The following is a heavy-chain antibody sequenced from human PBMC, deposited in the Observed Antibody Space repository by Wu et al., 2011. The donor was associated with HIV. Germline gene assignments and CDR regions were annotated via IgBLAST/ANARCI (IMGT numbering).Heavy chain of an antibody. CDR2: IIPIFGTA. J-gene: IGHJ5*02. Sequence: QVQLVQSGAEVKKPGSSVKVSCKASGGTFSSYAISWVRQAPGQGLEWMGRIIPIFGTANYAQKFQGRVTITADESTSTAYMELSSLRSEDTAVYYCARGHGGLTGVGRGNWFDPWGQGTLGHRLL. V-gene: IGHV1-69*15. CDR1: GGTFSSYA. CDR3: ARGHGGLTGVGRGNWFDP. D-gene: IGHD3-9*01.